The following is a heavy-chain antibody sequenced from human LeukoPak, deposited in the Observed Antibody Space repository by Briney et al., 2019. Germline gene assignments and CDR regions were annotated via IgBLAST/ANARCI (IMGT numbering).Heavy chain of an antibody. D-gene: IGHD3-22*01. V-gene: IGHV1-2*02. Sequence: ASVKVSCKASGYTFTGYYMHWVRRAPGQGLEWMGWINPNSGGTNYAQKFQGRVTMTRDTSISTAYMELSRLRSDDTAVYYCARVSTMIVPRGAFDIWGQGTMVTVSS. CDR2: INPNSGGT. CDR3: ARVSTMIVPRGAFDI. J-gene: IGHJ3*02. CDR1: GYTFTGYY.